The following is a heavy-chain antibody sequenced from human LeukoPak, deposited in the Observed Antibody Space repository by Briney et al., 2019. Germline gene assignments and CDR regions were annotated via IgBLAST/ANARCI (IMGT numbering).Heavy chain of an antibody. CDR2: IKIKTDGGTT. V-gene: IGHV3-15*01. CDR3: TTDRPPDCSSTSCYGRDY. Sequence: PGCSLRLSCAASGFTFSNAWMSWVRQAPGKGLEWVGRIKIKTDGGTTDYAAPVKGRFTISRDDAKNTLYLQMNSLKNEDTDVYYCTTDRPPDCSSTSCYGRDYWGQGTLVTVSS. J-gene: IGHJ4*02. CDR1: GFTFSNAW. D-gene: IGHD2-2*01.